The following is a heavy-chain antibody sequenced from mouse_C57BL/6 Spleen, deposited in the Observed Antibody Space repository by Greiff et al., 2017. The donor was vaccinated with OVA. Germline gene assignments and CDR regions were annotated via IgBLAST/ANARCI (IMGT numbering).Heavy chain of an antibody. D-gene: IGHD1-1*01. CDR2: IYPGDGDT. CDR1: GYAFSSYW. J-gene: IGHJ3*01. CDR3: ASSYGSSYAWFAY. V-gene: IGHV1-80*01. Sequence: QVQLQQSGAELVKPGASVKISCKASGYAFSSYWMNWVKQRPGKGLEWIGQIYPGDGDTNYNGKFKGKATLTADKSSSTAYMQLSSLTSEDSAVYFCASSYGSSYAWFAYWGQGTLVTVSA.